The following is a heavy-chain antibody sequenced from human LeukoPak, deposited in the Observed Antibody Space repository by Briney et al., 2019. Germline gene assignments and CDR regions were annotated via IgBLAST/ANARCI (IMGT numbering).Heavy chain of an antibody. V-gene: IGHV4-38-2*01. J-gene: IGHJ5*02. CDR1: GYSISSGYY. D-gene: IGHD2-2*02. CDR3: ARGSDIVVVPAAIEAWFDP. CDR2: IYHSGST. Sequence: SETLSLTCAVSGYSISSGYYWGWIRQPPGKGLEWIGSIYHSGSTYYNPSLKSRVTISVDTSKNQFSLKLSSVTAADTAVYYCARGSDIVVVPAAIEAWFDPWSQGTLVTVSS.